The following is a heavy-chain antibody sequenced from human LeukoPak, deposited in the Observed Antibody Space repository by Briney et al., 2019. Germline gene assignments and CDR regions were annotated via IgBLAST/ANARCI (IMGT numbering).Heavy chain of an antibody. CDR1: GFTLSSNP. D-gene: IGHD6-19*01. V-gene: IGHV3-30*04. Sequence: GGSLRLSCAASGFTLSSNPMHWVRQAPGKGLEWVAVISNDGSAKQYADSVKGRFTISRDNSKNTLYLQMNSLRVEDTAVYYCARERGSSGRAGYFDYWGQGTLVTVSS. J-gene: IGHJ4*02. CDR3: ARERGSSGRAGYFDY. CDR2: ISNDGSAK.